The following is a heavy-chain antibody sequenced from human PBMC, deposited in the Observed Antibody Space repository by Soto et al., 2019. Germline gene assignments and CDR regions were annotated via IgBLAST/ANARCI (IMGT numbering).Heavy chain of an antibody. CDR1: NYPFSSYG. J-gene: IGHJ4*02. D-gene: IGHD3-10*01. V-gene: IGHV1-18*01. CDR3: ARDSGSYLSVPGAVFDY. Sequence: QVHLVQSGAEVKKPGASVKVSCKTSNYPFSSYGISWVRQAPGQGLEWMGWISVYNDNTEYAQKLQGRVTITTDTSTNTAFMELRSLRSDDTAVYYCARDSGSYLSVPGAVFDYWCQGTPVTVSS. CDR2: ISVYNDNT.